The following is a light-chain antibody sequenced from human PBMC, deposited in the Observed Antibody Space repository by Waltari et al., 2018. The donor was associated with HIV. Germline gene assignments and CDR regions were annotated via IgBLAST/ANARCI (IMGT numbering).Light chain of an antibody. CDR3: RKYYSIPFP. Sequence: DIVLTQSPDSLAVSLGERATINCKSSQSVLYNSNNKNHLAWYQQKPGQPPKLLIYWASARESGVPDRFSGSGSVTDSTLTISSLQAEDGAVYNGRKYYSIPFPFGPGTKVDVK. CDR1: QSVLYNSNNKNH. CDR2: WAS. V-gene: IGKV4-1*01. J-gene: IGKJ3*01.